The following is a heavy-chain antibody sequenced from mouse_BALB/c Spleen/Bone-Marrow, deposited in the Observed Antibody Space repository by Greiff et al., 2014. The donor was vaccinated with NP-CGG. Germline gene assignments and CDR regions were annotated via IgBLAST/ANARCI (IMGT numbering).Heavy chain of an antibody. CDR1: GYTFSRYW. CDR2: ILPGSGST. D-gene: IGHD1-1*01. Sequence: VQLQQSGAELMKPGASVKISCKATGYTFSRYWIEWVKQRPGHGLEWIGEILPGSGSTNYNEKFKGEATFTADTSSNTAYMQLSSLTSEDSAVYYCARWGYGSSYVGYFDVWGAGTTVTVSS. V-gene: IGHV1-9*01. CDR3: ARWGYGSSYVGYFDV. J-gene: IGHJ1*01.